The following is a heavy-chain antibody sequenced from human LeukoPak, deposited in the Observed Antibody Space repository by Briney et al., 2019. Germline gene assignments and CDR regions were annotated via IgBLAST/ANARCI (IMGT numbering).Heavy chain of an antibody. D-gene: IGHD1-26*01. Sequence: SETLSLTCTVSGGSISSSTYYWGWIRQPPGKGLGWIGSIYYSGSTSYNPSLKSRVTISVDTSKNQLSLKLDSVTAADTAVYYCARNASDSGTSYFDYWGQGTLVTVSS. CDR1: GGSISSSTYY. CDR2: IYYSGST. V-gene: IGHV4-39*01. CDR3: ARNASDSGTSYFDY. J-gene: IGHJ4*02.